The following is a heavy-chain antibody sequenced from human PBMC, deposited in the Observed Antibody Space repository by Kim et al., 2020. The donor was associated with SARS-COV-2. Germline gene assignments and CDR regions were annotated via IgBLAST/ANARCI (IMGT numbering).Heavy chain of an antibody. CDR3: ARGRGSRYSSGSKPFFD. Sequence: GGSLRLSCAASGFTFSSYCMNWFRQAPGKGLEWLSSISSSSSYIYYADSVKGRFTIARDNARNSLYLQMNSLRAEDTAVYYCARGRGSRYSSGSKPFFDWGQGTQVTVSS. CDR2: ISSSSSYI. D-gene: IGHD6-19*01. J-gene: IGHJ4*02. V-gene: IGHV3-21*04. CDR1: GFTFSSYC.